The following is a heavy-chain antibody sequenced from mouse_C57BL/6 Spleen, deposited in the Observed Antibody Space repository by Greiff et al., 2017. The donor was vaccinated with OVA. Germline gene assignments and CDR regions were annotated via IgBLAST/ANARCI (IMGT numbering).Heavy chain of an antibody. V-gene: IGHV1-78*01. Sequence: VQVVESDAELVKPGASVKISCKVSGYTFTDHTIHWMKQRPEQGLEWIGYIYPRDGSTKYNEKFKGKATLTADKSSSTAYMQLNSLTSEDSAVYVCASGHDYGYYFDYWGQGTTLTVSS. CDR1: GYTFTDHT. CDR3: ASGHDYGYYFDY. D-gene: IGHD2-4*01. CDR2: IYPRDGST. J-gene: IGHJ2*01.